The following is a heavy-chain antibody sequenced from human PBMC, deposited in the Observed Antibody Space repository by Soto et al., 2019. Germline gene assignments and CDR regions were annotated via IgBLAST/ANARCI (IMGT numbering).Heavy chain of an antibody. J-gene: IGHJ3*02. V-gene: IGHV1-8*01. D-gene: IGHD2-15*01. Sequence: ASVKVSCKASGYTFTSYDINWVRQATGQGLEWMGWMNPNSGNTGYAQKFQGRVTMTRNTSISTAYMELSSLRSEDTAVYYCARTAHCSGCICPRGVPVDAFDIWGQGTMVPVSS. CDR1: GYTFTSYD. CDR3: ARTAHCSGCICPRGVPVDAFDI. CDR2: MNPNSGNT.